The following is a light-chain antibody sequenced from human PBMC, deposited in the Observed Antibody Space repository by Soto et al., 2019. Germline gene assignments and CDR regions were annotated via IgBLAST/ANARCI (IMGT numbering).Light chain of an antibody. Sequence: QSVLTQPPSVSGAPGQRVTISCTGSSSNIGTGFDVHWYQQIPGAAPKLLIYAKTNRPSGVPDRFSGSQSGTSASLAISGLQAEDEADYYCSSYTSSSTVVFGGGTQLTVL. CDR3: SSYTSSSTVV. CDR1: SSNIGTGFD. CDR2: AKT. J-gene: IGLJ2*01. V-gene: IGLV1-40*01.